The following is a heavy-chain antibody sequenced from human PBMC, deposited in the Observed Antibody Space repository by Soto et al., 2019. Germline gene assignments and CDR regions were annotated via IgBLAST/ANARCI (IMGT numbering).Heavy chain of an antibody. D-gene: IGHD3-16*01. V-gene: IGHV1-69*01. CDR3: ARAAYTSMATQWFDP. Sequence: QVQLVQSGAEVKKPGSSVKVSCKASGGTFSMYGISWVRQAPGQGLEWMGGITPISGTPNYAQKFQGRVTITADESTSTGYMELSSLRSEDTAVYYCARAAYTSMATQWFDPWGQGTLVTVSS. CDR2: ITPISGTP. CDR1: GGTFSMYG. J-gene: IGHJ5*02.